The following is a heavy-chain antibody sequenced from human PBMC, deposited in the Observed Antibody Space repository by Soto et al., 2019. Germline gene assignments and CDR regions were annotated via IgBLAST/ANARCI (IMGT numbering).Heavy chain of an antibody. CDR1: GFIFSNYA. Sequence: EVQLLQSGGGLVQPGGSLRLSCAASGFIFSNYAMNWVRQAPGKGLEWVSIVTSRGDTTYYADSVKGRFTISRDNSKNTLYMQVNSLTAENTAAYYCAKDRIGGGLDYWCHGTLVSVSS. D-gene: IGHD2-21*01. CDR3: AKDRIGGGLDY. V-gene: IGHV3-23*01. J-gene: IGHJ4*01. CDR2: VTSRGDTT.